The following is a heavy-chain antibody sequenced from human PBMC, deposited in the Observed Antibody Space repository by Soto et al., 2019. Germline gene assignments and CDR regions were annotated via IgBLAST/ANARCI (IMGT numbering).Heavy chain of an antibody. CDR3: AKNKGDLEILKTTVTTFWGPFHI. CDR2: ITWNSGSR. J-gene: IGHJ3*02. V-gene: IGHV3-9*01. CDR1: GFTFDDYA. Sequence: EVQLVESGGGLVQPGRSLRLSCAASGFTFDDYAMHWVRQAPGKGPEWVSGITWNSGSRGYAESVKGRFTISRDNAKNSLYLQMNSLRTEDTALYYCAKNKGDLEILKTTVTTFWGPFHIWGQGTMVTVSS. D-gene: IGHD4-17*01.